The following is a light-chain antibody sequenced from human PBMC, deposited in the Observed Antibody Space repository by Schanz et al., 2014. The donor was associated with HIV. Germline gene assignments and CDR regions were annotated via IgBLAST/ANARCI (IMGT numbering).Light chain of an antibody. V-gene: IGLV1-40*01. Sequence: QSVLTQPPSVSGAPGQTVTISCTGSSSNFGAGSDVHWYRHLPGTAPELLIYGNTNRPSGVPDRFSGSRSGTSASLAITGLQAADEADYYCAAWDDSLSGDWVFGGGTKLTVL. CDR3: AAWDDSLSGDWV. CDR1: SSNFGAGSD. CDR2: GNT. J-gene: IGLJ3*02.